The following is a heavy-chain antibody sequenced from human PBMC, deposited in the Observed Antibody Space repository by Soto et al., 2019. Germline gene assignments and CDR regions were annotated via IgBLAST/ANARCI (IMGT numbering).Heavy chain of an antibody. CDR3: ARHNYGSGSTYFDY. Sequence: PSETLSLTCTVSGGSISTYYWSWIRQSPGKGLEWIGYIYSSGSTNYNPSFKSRVTISVDTSKNQFSLKLNSMTAADTAVYYCARHNYGSGSTYFDYWGQGTLVTVSS. D-gene: IGHD3-10*01. CDR1: GGSISTYY. V-gene: IGHV4-59*08. CDR2: IYSSGST. J-gene: IGHJ4*02.